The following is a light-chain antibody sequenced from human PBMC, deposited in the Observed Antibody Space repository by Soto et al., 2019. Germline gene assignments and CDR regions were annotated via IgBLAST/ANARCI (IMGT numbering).Light chain of an antibody. CDR2: KAS. V-gene: IGKV1-5*03. CDR1: QSISSW. CDR3: QQTYSIPPWT. Sequence: DIQMTQSPSTLSASVGDRVTITCRASQSISSWLAWYQQKPGKAPKLLIYKASSLESGVPSRFSGSGSGTDFTLTITSLQPEDFATYYCQQTYSIPPWTFGQGTKVDIK. J-gene: IGKJ1*01.